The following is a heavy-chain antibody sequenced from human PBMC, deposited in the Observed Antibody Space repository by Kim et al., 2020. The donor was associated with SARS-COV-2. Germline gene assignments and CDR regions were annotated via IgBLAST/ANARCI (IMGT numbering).Heavy chain of an antibody. CDR2: ISYDGSNK. D-gene: IGHD6-25*01. CDR3: AKANPWYSNGGSDWYFDL. Sequence: GGSLRLSCAASGFTFSSYGMHWVRQAPGKGLEWVAVISYDGSNKYYADSVKGRFTISRDNSKNTLYLQMNSLRAEDTAVYYCAKANPWYSNGGSDWYFDLWGRGTLVTVSS. CDR1: GFTFSSYG. V-gene: IGHV3-30*18. J-gene: IGHJ2*01.